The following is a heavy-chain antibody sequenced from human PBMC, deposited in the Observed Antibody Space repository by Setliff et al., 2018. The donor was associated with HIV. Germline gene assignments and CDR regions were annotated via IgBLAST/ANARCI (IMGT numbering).Heavy chain of an antibody. Sequence: LRLSCAASGFTFSSYAMSWVRQAPGKGLEWVGFIRRKAYGGTTEYAASVKGRFTISRDDSKSIAYLQMISLQTEDMALYYCVRDKWLVPDTFDIWGQGTMVTVSS. CDR1: GFTFSSYA. V-gene: IGHV3-49*04. J-gene: IGHJ3*02. D-gene: IGHD6-19*01. CDR2: IRRKAYGGTT. CDR3: VRDKWLVPDTFDI.